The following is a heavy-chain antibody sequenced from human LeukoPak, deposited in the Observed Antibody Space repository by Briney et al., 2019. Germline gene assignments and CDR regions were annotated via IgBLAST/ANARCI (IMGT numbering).Heavy chain of an antibody. CDR1: GFTVSSNY. D-gene: IGHD2-8*01. CDR3: ARDLVYCTNGVCDPYYFDY. CDR2: IYSGGST. Sequence: SGGSLRLSCAASGFTVSSNYMSWVRQAPGKGLEWVSVIYSGGSTHYADSVKGRFTISRDNSKNTLYLQMNSLRAEDTAVYYCARDLVYCTNGVCDPYYFDYWAREPWSPSPQ. J-gene: IGHJ4*02. V-gene: IGHV3-66*02.